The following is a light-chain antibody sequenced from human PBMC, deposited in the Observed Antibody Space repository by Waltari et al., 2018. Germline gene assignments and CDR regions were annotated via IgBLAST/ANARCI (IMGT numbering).Light chain of an antibody. CDR3: QQRSSRPPT. CDR1: QSVGSD. V-gene: IGKV3-11*01. Sequence: PGERATLSCRASQSVGSDLAWYQQRLGQAPRLLIYDVFKRATGIPPRFSGRGSGTDFTLTINSLEPEDFVVYYCQQRSSRPPTFGGGTTVEIK. CDR2: DVF. J-gene: IGKJ4*01.